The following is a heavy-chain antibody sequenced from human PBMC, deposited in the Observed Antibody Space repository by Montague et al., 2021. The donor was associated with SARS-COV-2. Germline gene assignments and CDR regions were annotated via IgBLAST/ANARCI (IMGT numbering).Heavy chain of an antibody. J-gene: IGHJ4*02. CDR1: GGSISSGCYY. V-gene: IGHV4-31*03. CDR3: AWYVDSSGWLNPRGAGTFDY. D-gene: IGHD6-19*01. CDR2: IYYSGST. Sequence: TLSLTCTVSGGSISSGCYYWSWIRQHPGKGLEWIGYIYYSGSTYYNPSLQSRVTISGDTSKNQFSLQLSTVTAADAALYYCAWYVDSSGWLNPRGAGTFDYWGQGTLVTVSS.